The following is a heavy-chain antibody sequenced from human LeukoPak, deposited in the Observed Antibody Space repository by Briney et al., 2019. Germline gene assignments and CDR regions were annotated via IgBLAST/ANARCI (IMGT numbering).Heavy chain of an antibody. CDR1: GGSISSGGYY. Sequence: EPSETLSLTCTVSGGSISSGGYYWSWIRQHPGKGLEWIGYIYYSGSTHYNPSLKSRVTISVDTSKNQFSLKLSSVTAADTAVYYCARDMTDWRFDPWGQGTLVTVSS. V-gene: IGHV4-31*03. CDR3: ARDMTDWRFDP. D-gene: IGHD3-9*01. J-gene: IGHJ5*02. CDR2: IYYSGST.